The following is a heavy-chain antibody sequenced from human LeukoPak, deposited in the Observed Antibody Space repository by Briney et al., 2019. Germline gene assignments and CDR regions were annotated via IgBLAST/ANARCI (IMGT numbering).Heavy chain of an antibody. D-gene: IGHD3-16*01. CDR3: ARPAYTAPYYL. CDR2: MKGDGSEI. J-gene: IGHJ3*01. Sequence: GSLRLSCAASGFIFSTYWMMWARQAPGKGLEWVANMKGDGSEIHYVDSVKGRFTISRDNAMNSLFLQMNGLRPEDTAVYYCARPAYTAPYYLWGQGTMVTVSS. CDR1: GFIFSTYW. V-gene: IGHV3-7*01.